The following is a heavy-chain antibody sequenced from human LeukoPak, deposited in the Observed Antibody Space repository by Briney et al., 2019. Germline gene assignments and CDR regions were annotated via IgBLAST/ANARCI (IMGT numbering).Heavy chain of an antibody. J-gene: IGHJ4*02. V-gene: IGHV3-21*01. CDR1: GFTFSSYS. D-gene: IGHD3-3*01. CDR2: ISSSSYI. CDR3: ARPYYDFWSGPNRGSFDY. Sequence: GGSLRLSCAASGFTFSSYSMNWVRQAPGKGLEWVSSISSSSYIYYADSVKGRFTISRDNAKNSLYLQMNSLRAEDTAVYYCARPYYDFWSGPNRGSFDYWGQGTLVTVSS.